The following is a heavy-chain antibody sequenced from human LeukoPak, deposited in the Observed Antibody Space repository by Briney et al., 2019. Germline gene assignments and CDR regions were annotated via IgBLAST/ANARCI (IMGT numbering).Heavy chain of an antibody. CDR2: ISSSSSYI. V-gene: IGHV3-21*01. CDR1: GFNFSSYS. D-gene: IGHD3-22*01. CDR3: ATDYYDSSGYLGSNSSIPFLFDY. J-gene: IGHJ4*02. Sequence: GGALRLFCATSGFNFSSYSMNWGPQAPGKGLEGVSSISSSSSYIYYADSVRVRFTISRDNDKNSLYLQMNSLRAEDTAVYYCATDYYDSSGYLGSNSSIPFLFDYWGQGTLVTVSS.